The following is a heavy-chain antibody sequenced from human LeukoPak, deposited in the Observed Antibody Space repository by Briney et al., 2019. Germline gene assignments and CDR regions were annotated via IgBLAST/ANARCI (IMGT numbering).Heavy chain of an antibody. J-gene: IGHJ4*02. Sequence: PSQTLSLTCTVSGGSISSGGYYWSWIRQPPGKGLEWIGYIYHSGSTYYNPSLKSRVTISVDTSKNQFSLKLSSVTAADTAVYYCAREPQGDFWSGYYNPGVFDYWGQGTLVTVSS. D-gene: IGHD3-3*01. CDR2: IYHSGST. V-gene: IGHV4-30-2*01. CDR1: GGSISSGGYY. CDR3: AREPQGDFWSGYYNPGVFDY.